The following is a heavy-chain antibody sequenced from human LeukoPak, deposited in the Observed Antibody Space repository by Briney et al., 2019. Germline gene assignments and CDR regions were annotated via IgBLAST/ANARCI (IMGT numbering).Heavy chain of an antibody. CDR2: INPNSGGT. Sequence: ASVKVSCKASGYTFTGYYMHWVRQAPGQGLEWMGWINPNSGGTNYAQKFQGRVTMTRDTSISTAYMELSRLRSDDTAVYYCARGSCRGWLHADFDYWGQGTLVTVSP. D-gene: IGHD5-24*01. J-gene: IGHJ4*02. V-gene: IGHV1-2*02. CDR3: ARGSCRGWLHADFDY. CDR1: GYTFTGYY.